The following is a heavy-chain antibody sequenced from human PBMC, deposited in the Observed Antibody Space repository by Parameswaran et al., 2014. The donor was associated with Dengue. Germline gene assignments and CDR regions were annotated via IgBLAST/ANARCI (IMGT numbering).Heavy chain of an antibody. V-gene: IGHV1-69*02. CDR3: ARAPYSSSSLNFDY. CDR2: IIPILGIA. J-gene: IGHJ4*02. Sequence: WVRQAPGQGLEWMGRIIPILGIANYAQKFQGRVTITADKSTSTAYMELSSLRSEDTAVYYCARAPYSSSSLNFDYWAREPWSPSPQ. D-gene: IGHD6-6*01.